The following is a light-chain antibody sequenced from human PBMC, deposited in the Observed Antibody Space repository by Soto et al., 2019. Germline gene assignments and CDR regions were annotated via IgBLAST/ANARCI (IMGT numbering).Light chain of an antibody. CDR3: QQLDTYPIT. Sequence: DIQLTQSPSFLSASVGDRVTITCRASQGISSYLAWYQQKPGNAPNLLIYAASTLQSGVPSRFSGSGSGTEFTLTIISLQPEDFATYYCQQLDTYPITFGQGTRLEIK. CDR1: QGISSY. CDR2: AAS. J-gene: IGKJ5*01. V-gene: IGKV1-9*01.